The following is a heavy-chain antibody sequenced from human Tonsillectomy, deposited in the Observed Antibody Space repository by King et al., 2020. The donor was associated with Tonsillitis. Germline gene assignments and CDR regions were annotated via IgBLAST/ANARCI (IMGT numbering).Heavy chain of an antibody. CDR2: IGYDGINK. Sequence: VQLVESGGGVVQPGRSQRLSCAASGFTFSSFGMHWVRQAPGKGLEWVAVIGYDGINKYYTESVKGRFTISRDNSKNTLYLQMNSLTAEDTAVYYCARGNYNGGNSDAFDIWGQGTVVTVFS. CDR3: ARGNYNGGNSDAFDI. J-gene: IGHJ3*02. V-gene: IGHV3-33*01. CDR1: GFTFSSFG. D-gene: IGHD4-23*01.